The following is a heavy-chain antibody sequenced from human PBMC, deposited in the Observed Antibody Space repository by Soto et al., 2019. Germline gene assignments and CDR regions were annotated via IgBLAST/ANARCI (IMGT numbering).Heavy chain of an antibody. V-gene: IGHV3-21*01. J-gene: IGHJ6*02. CDR1: GVTSNNYN. CDR2: ISNSGDYI. D-gene: IGHD6-13*01. Sequence: ELQLVESGGGLVKPGGSLRLTCAASGVTSNNYNMNWVRQAPGKGLEWVSSISNSGDYIHHADSVKGRFTIHRDNAKNSVYLQMDSLRAEDTGVYYCARDRPSRDSFYYGLDVWGQGTTVTVS. CDR3: ARDRPSRDSFYYGLDV.